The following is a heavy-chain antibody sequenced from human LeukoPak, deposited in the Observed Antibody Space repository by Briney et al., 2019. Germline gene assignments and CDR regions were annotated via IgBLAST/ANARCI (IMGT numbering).Heavy chain of an antibody. CDR3: ARIRWYQDGDAFDI. CDR1: GFTVSSNY. J-gene: IGHJ3*02. D-gene: IGHD4-23*01. CDR2: IYSGGST. V-gene: IGHV3-66*01. Sequence: GGSLRLSCAASGFTVSSNYMSWVRQAPGKGLEWVSVIYSGGSTYYADSVKGRFTISRDNSKNTLYLQMNSLRAEDTAVYYCARIRWYQDGDAFDIWGQGTMVTVSS.